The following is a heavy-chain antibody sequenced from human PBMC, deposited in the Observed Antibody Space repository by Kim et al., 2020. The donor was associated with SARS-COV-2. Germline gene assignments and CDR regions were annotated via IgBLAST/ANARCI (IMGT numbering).Heavy chain of an antibody. J-gene: IGHJ4*02. D-gene: IGHD2-21*02. CDR3: ARDVIGGGDVDY. CDR2: ISAYNGNT. Sequence: ASVKVSCKASGYTFTSYGISWVRQAPGQGLEWMGWISAYNGNTNYAQKLQGRVTMTTDTSTSTAYMELRSLRSDDTAMYYCARDVIGGGDVDYWGQGTLVTVSS. CDR1: GYTFTSYG. V-gene: IGHV1-18*04.